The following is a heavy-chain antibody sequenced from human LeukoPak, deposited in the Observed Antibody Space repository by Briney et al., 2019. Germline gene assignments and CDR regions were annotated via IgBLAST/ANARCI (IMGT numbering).Heavy chain of an antibody. CDR3: ATEITPYYYMDV. CDR1: GFTFSSYE. J-gene: IGHJ6*03. D-gene: IGHD5-24*01. V-gene: IGHV3-48*03. CDR2: TSSSGSTI. Sequence: GGSLRLSCAASGFTFSSYEMNWVRQAPGRGLEWVSYTSSSGSTIYYADSVKGRFTISRDNAKNSLYLQMNSLRADDTAVYYCATEITPYYYMDVWGKGTTVTVSS.